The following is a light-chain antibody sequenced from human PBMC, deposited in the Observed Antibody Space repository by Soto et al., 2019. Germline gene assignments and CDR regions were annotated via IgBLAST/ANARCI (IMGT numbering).Light chain of an antibody. CDR3: QQYNNWPRT. Sequence: VLTQSPATLSLSPGERATLSCRAGQSVSSNLARCQQKPGQAPRLLIYGASTRATGIPARFSGSGSGTELTLTISSLQSEDFAVYYCQQYNNWPRTFGQGTKVDI. V-gene: IGKV3-15*01. J-gene: IGKJ1*01. CDR1: QSVSSN. CDR2: GAS.